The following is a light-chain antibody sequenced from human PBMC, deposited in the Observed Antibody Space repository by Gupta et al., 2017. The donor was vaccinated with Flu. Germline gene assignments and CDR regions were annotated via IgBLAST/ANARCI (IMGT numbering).Light chain of an antibody. Sequence: SALTQPASVSASPGPSITISCTGTSSDIGAYNYVSWYQQHPGKAPKLILYEVSYRPSGVSNRFSGSKSDNTASLTISALQAEDEADYYCSSYTTSFTRLFGGGTRLTVL. CDR1: SSDIGAYNY. V-gene: IGLV2-14*03. CDR2: EVS. J-gene: IGLJ3*02. CDR3: SSYTTSFTRL.